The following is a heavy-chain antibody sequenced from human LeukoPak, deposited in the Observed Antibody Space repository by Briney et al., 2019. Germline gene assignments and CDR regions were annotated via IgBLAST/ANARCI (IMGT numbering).Heavy chain of an antibody. D-gene: IGHD2-2*01. CDR2: IVPHSGGT. V-gene: IGHV1-2*02. CDR3: ARNAYCDSTNCYAWFDP. CDR1: GYTFTDYY. J-gene: IGHJ5*02. Sequence: ASVKVSCKASGYTFTDYYIHWVRQAPGQGLEWMGWIVPHSGGTNYARNYQGRITMTRDTSISTAYMELSSLRSDDTAVYYCARNAYCDSTNCYAWFDPWGQGTLVTVSS.